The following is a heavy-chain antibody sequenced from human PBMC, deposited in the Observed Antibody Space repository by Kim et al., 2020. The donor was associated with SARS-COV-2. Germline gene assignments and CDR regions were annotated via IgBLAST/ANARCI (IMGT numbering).Heavy chain of an antibody. CDR2: IYSGGSST. V-gene: IGHV3-23*03. CDR3: ARHLVSGWGFDY. D-gene: IGHD6-19*01. Sequence: GGSLRLSCAASGFTFSSYAMSWVRQAPGKGLEWVSVIYSGGSSTYYADSVKGRFTISRDNSKNTLYLQMNSLRAEDTAVYYCARHLVSGWGFDYWGQGTLVTVSS. J-gene: IGHJ4*02. CDR1: GFTFSSYA.